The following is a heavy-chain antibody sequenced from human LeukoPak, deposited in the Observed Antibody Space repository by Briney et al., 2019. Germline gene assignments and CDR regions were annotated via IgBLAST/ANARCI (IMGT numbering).Heavy chain of an antibody. D-gene: IGHD4-23*01. CDR3: ARIRRTTVVTAGAFDI. CDR2: IDWDDDK. CDR1: VFSLSTSGMC. J-gene: IGHJ3*02. V-gene: IGHV2-70*11. Sequence: SGPTLVNPTQTLTLTCTFSVFSLSTSGMCVSWIRQPPGKALEWLARIDWDDDKYYSTSLKTRLTISKDTSKNQVVLTMTNMDPLYTATYYCARIRRTTVVTAGAFDIWGQGTMVTVSS.